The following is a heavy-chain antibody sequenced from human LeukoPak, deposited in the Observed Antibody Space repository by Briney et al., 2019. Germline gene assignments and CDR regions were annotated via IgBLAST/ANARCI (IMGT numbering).Heavy chain of an antibody. V-gene: IGHV4-39*01. J-gene: IGHJ6*02. D-gene: IGHD1-26*01. CDR3: ARQPRSGNFYYSGLDV. CDR2: MYYSGSA. Sequence: MSSETPSLTCTVSGGSISSSSYYWGWIRQPPGKGLEWIGSMYYSGSAYYNPSLKSRVTISKDTSKNQFSLKLNSVTAADTAVYYCARQPRSGNFYYSGLDVWGQGTTVTVSS. CDR1: GGSISSSSYY.